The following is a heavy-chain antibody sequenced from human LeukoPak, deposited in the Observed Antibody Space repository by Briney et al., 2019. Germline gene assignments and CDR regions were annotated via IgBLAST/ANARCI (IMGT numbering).Heavy chain of an antibody. D-gene: IGHD4-11*01. CDR2: IIPIFGTA. Sequence: XXGXIIPIFGTANYAQKFQGRVTITADESTSTAYMELSSLRSEDTAVYYCARDPSGSDYSWFDPWGQGTLVTVSS. V-gene: IGHV1-69*01. J-gene: IGHJ5*02. CDR3: ARDPSGSDYSWFDP.